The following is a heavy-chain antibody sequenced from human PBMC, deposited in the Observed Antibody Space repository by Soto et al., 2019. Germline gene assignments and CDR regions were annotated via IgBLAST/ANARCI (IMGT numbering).Heavy chain of an antibody. CDR3: ARGRGYYGSAQGGP. D-gene: IGHD3-10*01. J-gene: IGHJ5*02. CDR1: GGSFSGYY. Sequence: SETLSLTCAVYGGSFSGYYWSWIRQPPGKGREWIGEINHSGSTNYNPSLKSRVTISVDTSKNQFSLKLSSVTAADTAVYYCARGRGYYGSAQGGPWGQGTLVTVSS. V-gene: IGHV4-34*01. CDR2: INHSGST.